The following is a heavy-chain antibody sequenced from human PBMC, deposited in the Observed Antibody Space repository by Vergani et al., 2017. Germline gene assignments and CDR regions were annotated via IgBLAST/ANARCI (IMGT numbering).Heavy chain of an antibody. V-gene: IGHV1-18*01. CDR1: GGTFSSYA. CDR2: ISAYNGNT. Sequence: QVQLVQSGAEVKKPGSSVKVSCKASGGTFSSYAISWVRQAPGQGLEWMGWISAYNGNTNYAQKLQGRVTMTTDTSTSTAYMELRSLRSDDTAVYYCARDSDGEMATIPLDYWGQGTLVTVSS. CDR3: ARDSDGEMATIPLDY. D-gene: IGHD5-24*01. J-gene: IGHJ4*02.